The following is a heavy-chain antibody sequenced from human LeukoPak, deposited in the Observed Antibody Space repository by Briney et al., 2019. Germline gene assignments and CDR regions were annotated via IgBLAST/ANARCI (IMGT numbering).Heavy chain of an antibody. V-gene: IGHV4-61*05. CDR1: GGSISSSSYY. CDR3: ARGAFSGYVSRGYDY. CDR2: IYYTGSA. D-gene: IGHD5-12*01. J-gene: IGHJ4*02. Sequence: PSETLSLTCTVSGGSISSSSYYWTWIRQPPGKGLEWIGYIYYTGSANSNPSLKSRVTISVDTSKNQFSLKLSSVTAADTAVYYCARGAFSGYVSRGYDYWGPGTLVTVSS.